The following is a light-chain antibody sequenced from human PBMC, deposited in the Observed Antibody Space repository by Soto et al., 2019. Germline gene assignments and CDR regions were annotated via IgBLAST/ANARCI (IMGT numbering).Light chain of an antibody. Sequence: QSVRTQPPSESGSPGQSVTISCTGTSSDVGAYKYVSWYQQYPGKAPKLMIYEVTKRPSGVPDRFSGSKSGNTASLTVSGLQAEDETDYYCTSYVGNDIWVFGGGTKLTFL. J-gene: IGLJ3*02. V-gene: IGLV2-8*01. CDR1: SSDVGAYKY. CDR2: EVT. CDR3: TSYVGNDIWV.